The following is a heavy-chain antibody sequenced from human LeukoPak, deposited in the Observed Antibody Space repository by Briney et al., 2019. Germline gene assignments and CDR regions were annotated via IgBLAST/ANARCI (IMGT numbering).Heavy chain of an antibody. J-gene: IGHJ4*02. D-gene: IGHD3-10*01. CDR1: GFTFSSYV. V-gene: IGHV3-30*18. CDR2: ISYDGNNK. CDR3: AKDWVVRGVISY. Sequence: GGSLRLSCAASGFTFSSYVMHWVRQAPGKALEWVAGISYDGNNKYYAESVKGRFTISRDNSKNTLYLQMNSLRAEDTAVYYCAKDWVVRGVISYWGQGTLVTVSS.